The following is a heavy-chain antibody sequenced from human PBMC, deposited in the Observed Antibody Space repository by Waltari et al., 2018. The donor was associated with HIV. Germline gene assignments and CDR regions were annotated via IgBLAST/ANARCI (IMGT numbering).Heavy chain of an antibody. J-gene: IGHJ6*02. Sequence: QVQLMQSGPEMRKPGASVTISCRAAGYALTSNGITWVRQAPGHVREWVGWSWAYDGNRDCERRFKDRVSLTTDKSTTTAFFELRNLRIDDTATYYCARGGGTWLQETHYYKGLDVWGQGTTVIVSS. D-gene: IGHD3-10*01. CDR3: ARGGGTWLQETHYYKGLDV. CDR2: SWAYDGNR. V-gene: IGHV1-18*04. CDR1: GYALTSNG.